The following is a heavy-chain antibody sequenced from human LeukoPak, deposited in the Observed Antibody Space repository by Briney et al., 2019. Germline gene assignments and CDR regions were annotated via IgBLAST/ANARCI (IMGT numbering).Heavy chain of an antibody. Sequence: NPSETLSLTCTVSGGSISSSSNYWGWIRQPPGKGLEWIGSIYYSGSTYYNPSLKSRVTISVDTSKNQFSLRLSSVTAADTAVYYCARHHIGALRVDYWGQGTLVTVSP. CDR2: IYYSGST. D-gene: IGHD3-3*01. J-gene: IGHJ4*02. CDR1: GGSISSSSNY. CDR3: ARHHIGALRVDY. V-gene: IGHV4-39*01.